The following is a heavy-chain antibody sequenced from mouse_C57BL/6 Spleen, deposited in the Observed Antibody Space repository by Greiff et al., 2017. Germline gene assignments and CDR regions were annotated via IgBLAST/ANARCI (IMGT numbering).Heavy chain of an antibody. CDR1: GFTFSDYY. D-gene: IGHD2-4*01. CDR2: ISNGGGST. J-gene: IGHJ3*01. Sequence: EVKLVESGGGLVQPGGSLKLSCAASGFTFSDYYMYWVRQTPEKRLEWVAYISNGGGSTYYPDTVKGRFTISRDNAKNTLYLQRSRLKSEDTAMYYCARGEDYDYDDGFAYWGQGTLVTVSA. V-gene: IGHV5-12*01. CDR3: ARGEDYDYDDGFAY.